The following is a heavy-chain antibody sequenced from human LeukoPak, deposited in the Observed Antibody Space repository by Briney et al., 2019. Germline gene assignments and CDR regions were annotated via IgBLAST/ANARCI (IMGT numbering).Heavy chain of an antibody. CDR1: GFTFSSYG. D-gene: IGHD3-22*01. Sequence: PGRSLRLSCAASGFTFSSYGMHWVRQAPGKGLEWVAVISYDGSNKYYADSVKGRFTISRDNSKNTLYLQMNSLRAEDTAVYYCAKDKRPYYYDSSGYPAYWGQGTLVTVSS. CDR2: ISYDGSNK. V-gene: IGHV3-30*18. CDR3: AKDKRPYYYDSSGYPAY. J-gene: IGHJ4*02.